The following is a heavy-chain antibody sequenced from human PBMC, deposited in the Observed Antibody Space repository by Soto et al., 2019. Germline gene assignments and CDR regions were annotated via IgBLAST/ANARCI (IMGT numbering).Heavy chain of an antibody. Sequence: GGSLRLSCAASGFTFSSYGMHWVRQAPGKGLEWVAVISYDGSNKYYADSVKGRFTISRDNSKNTLYLQMNSLGAEDTAVYYCAKDITAVGCSGWYATFDYWGQGTLVTVSS. CDR3: AKDITAVGCSGWYATFDY. J-gene: IGHJ4*02. CDR2: ISYDGSNK. D-gene: IGHD6-19*01. CDR1: GFTFSSYG. V-gene: IGHV3-30*18.